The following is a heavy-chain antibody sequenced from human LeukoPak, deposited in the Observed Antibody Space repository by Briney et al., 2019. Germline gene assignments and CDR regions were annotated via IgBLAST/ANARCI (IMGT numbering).Heavy chain of an antibody. CDR1: GGSFSGYY. J-gene: IGHJ4*02. CDR2: INHSGST. CDR3: ARGRGSGYDSSGYYQLRVYYFDY. V-gene: IGHV4-34*01. D-gene: IGHD3-22*01. Sequence: SETLSLTCAVYGGSFSGYYWSWIRQPPGKGLEWIGEINHSGSTNYNPSLKSRVTISVDTSKNQFSLKLSSVTAADTAVYYCARGRGSGYDSSGYYQLRVYYFDYWGQGTLVTVPS.